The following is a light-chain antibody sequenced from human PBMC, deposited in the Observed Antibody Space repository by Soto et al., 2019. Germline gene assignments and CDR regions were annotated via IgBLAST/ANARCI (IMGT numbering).Light chain of an antibody. Sequence: EIVLTQSPGTLSLSPGERATLSCRASQSVSSSYLAWYQQKPGQAPRLLIYGASSRANAIPDRFSGSGSGTDFTITISRLEPEDFAVYYGQQYGCSPRTFGQGTKVEFK. CDR2: GAS. CDR3: QQYGCSPRT. CDR1: QSVSSSY. V-gene: IGKV3-20*01. J-gene: IGKJ1*01.